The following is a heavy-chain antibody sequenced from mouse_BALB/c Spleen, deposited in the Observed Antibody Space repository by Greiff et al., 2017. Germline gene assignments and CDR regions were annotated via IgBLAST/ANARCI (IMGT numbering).Heavy chain of an antibody. J-gene: IGHJ2*01. D-gene: IGHD3-3*01. Sequence: DVQLQESGPGLVKPSQSLSLTCTVTGYSITSDYAWNWIRQFPGNKLEWMGYISYSGSTSYNPSLKSRISITRDTSKNQFFLQLNSVTTEDTATYYCAREGGWDYFDYWGQGTTLTVSS. CDR1: GYSITSDYA. CDR3: AREGGWDYFDY. V-gene: IGHV3-2*02. CDR2: ISYSGST.